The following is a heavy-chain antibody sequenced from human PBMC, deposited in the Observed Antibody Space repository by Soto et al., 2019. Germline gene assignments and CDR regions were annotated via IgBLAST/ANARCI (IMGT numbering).Heavy chain of an antibody. Sequence: EVQLLESGGGLVQPGGSLRLSCAASGFTFSNFDMSWVRQAPGEGLEWVSGISTSGGTTYYADSVKGRFTSSRDNSKNTVYRQMTSLRAEDTAVYYCATGTAAPAHWGQGTLVTVSS. CDR1: GFTFSNFD. CDR2: ISTSGGTT. D-gene: IGHD6-13*01. V-gene: IGHV3-23*01. CDR3: ATGTAAPAH. J-gene: IGHJ1*01.